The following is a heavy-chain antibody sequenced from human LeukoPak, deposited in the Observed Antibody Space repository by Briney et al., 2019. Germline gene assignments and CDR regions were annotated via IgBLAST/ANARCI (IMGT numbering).Heavy chain of an antibody. D-gene: IGHD3-9*01. V-gene: IGHV1-69*13. CDR2: IIPIFGTA. CDR3: ARGAQNVLRYFDWPPSDAFDI. CDR1: GGTFSSYA. J-gene: IGHJ3*02. Sequence: ASVKVSCKASGGTFSSYAISWVRQAPGQGLEWMGGIIPIFGTANYAQKFQGRVTITADESTSTAYMELSSLRSEDTAVYYCARGAQNVLRYFDWPPSDAFDIWGQGTMVTVSS.